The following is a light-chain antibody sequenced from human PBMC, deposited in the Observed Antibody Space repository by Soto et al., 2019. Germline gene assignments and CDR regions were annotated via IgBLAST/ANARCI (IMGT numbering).Light chain of an antibody. CDR2: DVD. CDR3: CSYAGSYVV. V-gene: IGLV2-11*01. J-gene: IGLJ2*01. CDR1: SSDVGGYKF. Sequence: QSALTQPRSVSGSPGSSVTISCTGTSSDVGGYKFVSWYQHHPGKAPKLMIYDVDKRPSGVPDRFSGSKSGNTASLTISGLQTEDEADYYCCSYAGSYVVFGGGTKLTVL.